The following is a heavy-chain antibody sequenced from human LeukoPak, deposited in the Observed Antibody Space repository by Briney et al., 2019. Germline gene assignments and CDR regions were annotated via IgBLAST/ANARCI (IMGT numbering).Heavy chain of an antibody. D-gene: IGHD2-15*01. CDR3: ARDESGYCSGGSCPFGVDY. Sequence: GGSLRLSCAASGFTFSSYGMHWVRQAPGKGLEWVAVIWYDGSNKYYADSVKGRFTISRDNSKTTLYLQMNSLRAEDTAVYYCARDESGYCSGGSCPFGVDYWGQGTLVTVSS. V-gene: IGHV3-33*01. CDR1: GFTFSSYG. J-gene: IGHJ4*02. CDR2: IWYDGSNK.